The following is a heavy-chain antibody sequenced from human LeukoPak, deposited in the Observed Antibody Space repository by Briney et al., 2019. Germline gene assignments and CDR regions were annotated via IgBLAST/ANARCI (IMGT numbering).Heavy chain of an antibody. V-gene: IGHV3-66*01. CDR3: ARDTTGYGSGDY. D-gene: IGHD3-10*01. CDR2: IYSGGST. J-gene: IGHJ4*02. Sequence: GGSLTLSCAVSGCTVSSNYMIWVRQAPGKGLEWVSVIYSGGSTYYTDSVKGRFTISRDNSKNTLYLQMNSLRAEDTAVYYCARDTTGYGSGDYWGQGTLVTVSS. CDR1: GCTVSSNY.